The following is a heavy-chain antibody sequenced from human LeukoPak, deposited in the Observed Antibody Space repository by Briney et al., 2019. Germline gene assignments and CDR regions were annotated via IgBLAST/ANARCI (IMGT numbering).Heavy chain of an antibody. Sequence: GGSLRLSCAASGFTFSDYYMSWIRQAPGKGLEWVSYISSSGSTIYYADPVKGRFTISRDNAKNSLYLQMNSLRAEDTAVYYCASPVVVTATDNDYWGQGTLVTVSS. CDR3: ASPVVVTATDNDY. J-gene: IGHJ4*02. CDR1: GFTFSDYY. V-gene: IGHV3-11*01. CDR2: ISSSGSTI. D-gene: IGHD2-21*02.